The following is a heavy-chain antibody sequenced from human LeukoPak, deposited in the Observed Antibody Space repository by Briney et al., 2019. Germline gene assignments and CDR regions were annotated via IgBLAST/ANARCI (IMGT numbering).Heavy chain of an antibody. Sequence: GGSLRLSCAASGLTFSRYSMNWVRQVQGKGLEWVSSMSSSSSYIYYADSVKGRFTISRDNAKNSLYLQMISLRAEDTAVYYCAKSEGYFDYWGQGTLVTVSS. CDR2: MSSSSSYI. V-gene: IGHV3-21*01. CDR1: GLTFSRYS. CDR3: AKSEGYFDY. J-gene: IGHJ4*02.